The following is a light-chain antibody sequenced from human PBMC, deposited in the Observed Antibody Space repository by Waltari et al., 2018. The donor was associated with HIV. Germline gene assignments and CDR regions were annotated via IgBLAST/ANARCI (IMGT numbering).Light chain of an antibody. CDR1: SSNIGNHC. Sequence: QSVLTQPPSVPAAPGQKVSISCSGSSSNIGNHCVSWYQQFPGTAPKLLIYDNNKRPSGIPDRFSGSKSGTSATLGVTGLQTGDEADYYCGTWDSSLRAVVFGGGTKLTVL. V-gene: IGLV1-51*01. CDR3: GTWDSSLRAVV. CDR2: DNN. J-gene: IGLJ2*01.